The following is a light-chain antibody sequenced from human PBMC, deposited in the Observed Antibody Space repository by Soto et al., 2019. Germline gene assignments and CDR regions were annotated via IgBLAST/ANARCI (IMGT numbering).Light chain of an antibody. CDR3: QRFNSYPIT. Sequence: AIQLTQSPSSLSASVGDRVTITCRASQDIRGALAWYQQKPGKAPKILIYDVSTLESGVPSRFSGSSSGTDFTLTISSLQPVDFATYYCQRFNSYPITFGQGTRLEIK. CDR1: QDIRGA. J-gene: IGKJ5*01. CDR2: DVS. V-gene: IGKV1-13*02.